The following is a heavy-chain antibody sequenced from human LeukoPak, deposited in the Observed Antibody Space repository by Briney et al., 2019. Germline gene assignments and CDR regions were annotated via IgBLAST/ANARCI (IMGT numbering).Heavy chain of an antibody. D-gene: IGHD2-2*01. Sequence: SETLSLTCTVSGGSISSSSYYWGWIRQPPGKELEWIGRIYYSGSTYYNPSLKSRVTISVDTSKNQFSLKLSSVTAADTAVYYCARYRRDDAFDIWGQGTMVTVSS. V-gene: IGHV4-39*01. CDR2: IYYSGST. CDR1: GGSISSSSYY. J-gene: IGHJ3*02. CDR3: ARYRRDDAFDI.